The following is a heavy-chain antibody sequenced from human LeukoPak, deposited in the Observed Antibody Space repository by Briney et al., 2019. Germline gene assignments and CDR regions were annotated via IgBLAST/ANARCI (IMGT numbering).Heavy chain of an antibody. V-gene: IGHV3-9*01. CDR1: GFTFDDYA. CDR3: ARRSGGDRSLDY. J-gene: IGHJ4*02. CDR2: ISWNSGTI. Sequence: GGSLRLSCAASGFTFDDYAMHWVRQAPGKGLEWVSGISWNSGTIGYADSVKGRFTVSRDNAKFSLYLQMSSLRADDTAVYYCARRSGGDRSLDYWGQGTLVTVSS. D-gene: IGHD1-26*01.